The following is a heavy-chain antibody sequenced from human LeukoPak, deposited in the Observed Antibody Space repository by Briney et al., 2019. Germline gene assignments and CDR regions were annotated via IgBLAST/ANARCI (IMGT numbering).Heavy chain of an antibody. Sequence: ASVKVSCKASGYTFTSYGISWVRQAPGQGLEWMGWISAYNGNTNYAQKLQGRVTMTTDTSTSTAYIELRSLRSDDTAVYYCARDQVWLSSIVGATNSFDYWGQGTLVTVSS. CDR1: GYTFTSYG. J-gene: IGHJ4*02. CDR2: ISAYNGNT. D-gene: IGHD1-26*01. V-gene: IGHV1-18*01. CDR3: ARDQVWLSSIVGATNSFDY.